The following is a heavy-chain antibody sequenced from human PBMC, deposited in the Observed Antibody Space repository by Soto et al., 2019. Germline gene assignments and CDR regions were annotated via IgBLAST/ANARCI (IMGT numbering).Heavy chain of an antibody. D-gene: IGHD3-3*01. CDR2: IKQDGSEK. CDR1: GFTFSSYW. J-gene: IGHJ4*02. CDR3: ARDRVEWLFDY. V-gene: IGHV3-7*01. Sequence: EVQLVESGGGLVQPGGSLRLSCAASGFTFSSYWMSWVRQAPGKGLEWVANIKQDGSEKYYVDSVKGRFTISRDNAKNSLYRQMNSLRAEDTAVYYCARDRVEWLFDYWGQGTLVTVSS.